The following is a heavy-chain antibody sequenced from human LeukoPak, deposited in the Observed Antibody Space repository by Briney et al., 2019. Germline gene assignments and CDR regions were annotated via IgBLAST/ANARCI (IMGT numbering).Heavy chain of an antibody. CDR2: IIPILGIG. CDR1: GGTFSSYA. J-gene: IGHJ4*02. Sequence: SVKVSCKASGGTFSSYAISWVRQAPGQGLEWMGRIIPILGIGNYAQKFQGSVTITADKSTSTVYMELSSLRSEDTAVYYCARDNGINDFWSGYYIYWGQGTLVTVSS. D-gene: IGHD3-3*01. CDR3: ARDNGINDFWSGYYIY. V-gene: IGHV1-69*04.